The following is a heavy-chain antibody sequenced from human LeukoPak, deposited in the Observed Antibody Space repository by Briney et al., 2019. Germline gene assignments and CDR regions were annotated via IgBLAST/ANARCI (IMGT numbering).Heavy chain of an antibody. V-gene: IGHV1-69*05. CDR3: ATYSGSYASRYFDY. Sequence: SVKVSCKGSGYTFTSYGISWVRQAPGQGLEWMGGIIPIFGTANYAQKLQGRVTITTDESTSTAYMELSSLRSEDTAVYYCATYSGSYASRYFDYWGQGTLVTVSS. J-gene: IGHJ4*02. CDR2: IIPIFGTA. D-gene: IGHD1-26*01. CDR1: GYTFTSYG.